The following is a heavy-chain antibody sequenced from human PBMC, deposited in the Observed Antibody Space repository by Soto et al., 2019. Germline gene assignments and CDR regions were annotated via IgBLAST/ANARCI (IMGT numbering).Heavy chain of an antibody. CDR1: GYTFTIYT. CDR2: IIPIFTQT. J-gene: IGHJ6*02. D-gene: IGHD1-26*01. Sequence: SVNVSCKSSGYTFTIYTVTWVRQAPGQGLEWMGRIIPIFTQTNYAQKFQDRVTITADKSTSTVYMELSGLRYEDTAVYYCARGGVGAAGGMDVWGQGTTVTVSS. V-gene: IGHV1-69*08. CDR3: ARGGVGAAGGMDV.